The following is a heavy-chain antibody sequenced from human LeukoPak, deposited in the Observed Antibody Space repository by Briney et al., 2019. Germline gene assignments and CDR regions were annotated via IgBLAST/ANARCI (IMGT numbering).Heavy chain of an antibody. CDR1: GGSISIGSYY. V-gene: IGHV4-61*02. Sequence: SQTLSLTCTVSGGSISIGSYYWRWSRQPAGKGLDWIGRIYTNGSTNYNPSPKSRVTLSVETSRHQYSLQCSSRTAPDTALLSCARESCYGSYWGQGTLVTVSS. J-gene: IGHJ1*01. CDR2: IYTNGST. D-gene: IGHD5-18*01. CDR3: ARESCYGSY.